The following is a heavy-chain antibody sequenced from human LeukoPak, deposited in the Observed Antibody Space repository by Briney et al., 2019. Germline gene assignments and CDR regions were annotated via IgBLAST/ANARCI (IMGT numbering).Heavy chain of an antibody. Sequence: GGSLRLSCAASGFTFSSYWMTWVRQAPGKGLEWVANIKQDGSEKFYVDSVKGRFTISRDNAKNSLHLQMNSLRAEDTAVYYCARDPYYYESSGYFFGAFDIWGQGTMVTVSS. CDR2: IKQDGSEK. D-gene: IGHD3-22*01. V-gene: IGHV3-7*01. CDR3: ARDPYYYESSGYFFGAFDI. J-gene: IGHJ3*02. CDR1: GFTFSSYW.